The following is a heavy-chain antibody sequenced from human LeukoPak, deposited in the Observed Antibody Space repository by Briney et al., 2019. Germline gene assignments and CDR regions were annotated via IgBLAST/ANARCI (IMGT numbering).Heavy chain of an antibody. D-gene: IGHD5-18*01. V-gene: IGHV3-30*04. Sequence: GGSLRLSCAASGFTFSSYAMHWVRQAPGKGLEWVAVISYDGSNKYYADSVKGRFTISRDNSKNTLYLQMNSLRAEDTAVYYCARPDTSNAFDIWGQGTMVTVSS. J-gene: IGHJ3*02. CDR3: ARPDTSNAFDI. CDR2: ISYDGSNK. CDR1: GFTFSSYA.